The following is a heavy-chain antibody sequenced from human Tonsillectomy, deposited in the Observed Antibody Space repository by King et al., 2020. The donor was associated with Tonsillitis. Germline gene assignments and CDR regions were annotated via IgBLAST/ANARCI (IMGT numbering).Heavy chain of an antibody. V-gene: IGHV3-21*01. CDR1: GFTFSSYI. D-gene: IGHD6-25*01. Sequence: VQLVESGGGLVKPGGSLRLSCAASGFTFSSYIMNWVRQAPGKGLEWVSSISSSSSYIYYADSVKGRFTISRDNAKNSLYLQMHSLRAEDTAVHYCARECRIAATLDYWGQGTLVTVSS. J-gene: IGHJ4*02. CDR2: ISSSSSYI. CDR3: ARECRIAATLDY.